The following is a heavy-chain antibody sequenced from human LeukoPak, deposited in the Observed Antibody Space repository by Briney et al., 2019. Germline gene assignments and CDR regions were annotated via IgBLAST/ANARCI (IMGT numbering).Heavy chain of an antibody. CDR1: GGTFSSYA. V-gene: IGHV1-69*13. D-gene: IGHD2-2*01. CDR3: ASSSSTSCPYYYYYYYMDV. J-gene: IGHJ6*03. CDR2: IIPIFGTA. Sequence: SVKVSCKASGGTFSSYAISWVRQAPGQGLEWMGGIIPIFGTANYAQKFQGRVTISPDESTSTAYMELSSLRSEDTAVYYCASSSSTSCPYYYYYYYMDVWGKGTTVTVSS.